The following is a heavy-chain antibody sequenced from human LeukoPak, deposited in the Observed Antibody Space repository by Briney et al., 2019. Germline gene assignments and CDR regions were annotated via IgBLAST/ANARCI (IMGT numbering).Heavy chain of an antibody. Sequence: GGSLRLSCGTSGFSFRVSTMHWVRGARGEGLEGRGHIRRKRCNYASVYAAAVEGRFTISRDDSKSTAYLQMNSLKIDDTALYHCTRLGGGSPDLIIVPGANKLKWYDPWGQGTLVTVSS. CDR3: TRLGGGSPDLIIVPGANKLKWYDP. CDR2: IRRKRCNYAS. D-gene: IGHD2-2*01. V-gene: IGHV3-73*01. CDR1: GFSFRVST. J-gene: IGHJ5*02.